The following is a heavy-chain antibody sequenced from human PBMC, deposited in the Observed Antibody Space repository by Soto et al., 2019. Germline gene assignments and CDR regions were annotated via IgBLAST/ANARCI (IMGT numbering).Heavy chain of an antibody. D-gene: IGHD6-19*01. J-gene: IGHJ6*02. V-gene: IGHV3-23*01. CDR3: AKNKVAGRMRAYYYYYGMDV. Sequence: GGSRKLSCAASGFTFSNYAMSWVRQAPGKGLKWVSGISGSGGSTNYADSVKGRFTISRDNSKNTLYLQMNSLRAEDTAVYYCAKNKVAGRMRAYYYYYGMDVWGQGTTVPVSS. CDR2: ISGSGGST. CDR1: GFTFSNYA.